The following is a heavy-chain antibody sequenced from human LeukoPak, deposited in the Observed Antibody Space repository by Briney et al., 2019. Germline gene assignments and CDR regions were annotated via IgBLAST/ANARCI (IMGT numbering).Heavy chain of an antibody. J-gene: IGHJ4*02. CDR3: ARFGPPNCSGGSCLFDY. Sequence: GASVKVSCKASGYTFTNYYMHWVRQAPGQGLEWMGLINPTGTSTNYAQKFRGRVTMTRDTSTTTVYMELSSLRSEDTAVYYCARFGPPNCSGGSCLFDYWGQGTLVTVSS. CDR2: INPTGTST. CDR1: GYTFTNYY. D-gene: IGHD2-15*01. V-gene: IGHV1-46*01.